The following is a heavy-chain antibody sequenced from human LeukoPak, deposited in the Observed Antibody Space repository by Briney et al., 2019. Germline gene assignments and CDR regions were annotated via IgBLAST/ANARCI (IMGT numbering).Heavy chain of an antibody. J-gene: IGHJ4*02. CDR1: GNSISSGDNY. CDR3: ARGGGYNWNDNYFDY. D-gene: IGHD1-20*01. Sequence: SQTLSLTCTVSGNSISSGDNYWSWIRQPAGKGLEWIGRIYTSGSTNYNPSLKSRVTMSVDTSKNQFSLKLSSVTAADTAVYYCARGGGYNWNDNYFDYWGQGTLVTVSS. V-gene: IGHV4-61*02. CDR2: IYTSGST.